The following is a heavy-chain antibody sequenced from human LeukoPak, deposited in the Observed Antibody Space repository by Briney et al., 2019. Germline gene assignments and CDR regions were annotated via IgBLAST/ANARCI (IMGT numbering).Heavy chain of an antibody. Sequence: GGSLRLSCAASGFTFSSYAMSWVRQAPGKGLEWVSAISGSGGSTYYADSVKGRFTISRGNSKYTLYLQMNSLRAEDTAVYYCAKYAANYYGSGSYYRSPDYWGQGALVTVSS. CDR2: ISGSGGST. D-gene: IGHD3-10*01. CDR1: GFTFSSYA. J-gene: IGHJ4*02. V-gene: IGHV3-23*01. CDR3: AKYAANYYGSGSYYRSPDY.